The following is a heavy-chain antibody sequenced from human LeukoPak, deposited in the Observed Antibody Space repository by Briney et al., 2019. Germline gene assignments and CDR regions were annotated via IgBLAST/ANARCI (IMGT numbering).Heavy chain of an antibody. CDR2: ISSSGSTI. V-gene: IGHV3-11*04. CDR1: GFTFSHYW. J-gene: IGHJ4*02. Sequence: SGGSLRLSCAASGFTFSHYWMSWVRQAPGEGLEWVSYISSSGSTIYYADSVKGRFTISRDNAKNSLYLQMNSLRAEDTAVYYCATDVRDEYSSGWYPIGYWGQGTLVTVSS. CDR3: ATDVRDEYSSGWYPIGY. D-gene: IGHD6-19*01.